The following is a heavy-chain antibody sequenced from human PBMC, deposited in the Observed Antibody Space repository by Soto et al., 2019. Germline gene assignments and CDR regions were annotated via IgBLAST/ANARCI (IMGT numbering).Heavy chain of an antibody. CDR3: ARAPPRRKFNSLSFDY. Sequence: ASVKVSCKASGYTFTGYYMHWVRQAPGQGLEWMGWINPNSGGTNYAQKFQGWVTMTRDTSISTAYMELSRLRSDDTAVYYCARAPPRRKFNSLSFDYWGQGTLVTVSS. CDR1: GYTFTGYY. V-gene: IGHV1-2*04. J-gene: IGHJ4*02. CDR2: INPNSGGT. D-gene: IGHD4-4*01.